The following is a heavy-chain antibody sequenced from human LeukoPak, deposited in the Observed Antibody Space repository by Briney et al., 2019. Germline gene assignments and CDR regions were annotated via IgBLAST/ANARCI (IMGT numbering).Heavy chain of an antibody. Sequence: QPGGSLRLSCAASGFTFSSYATSWVRQAPGKGLEWVSAISGSGGSTYYADSVKGRFTISRDNSKNTLYLQMNSLRAEDTAVYYCAKARDSSGWYFDYWGQGTLVTVSS. D-gene: IGHD6-19*01. CDR3: AKARDSSGWYFDY. J-gene: IGHJ4*02. CDR1: GFTFSSYA. V-gene: IGHV3-23*01. CDR2: ISGSGGST.